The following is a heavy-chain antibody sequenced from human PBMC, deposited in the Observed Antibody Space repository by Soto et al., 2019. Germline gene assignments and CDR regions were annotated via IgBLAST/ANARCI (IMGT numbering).Heavy chain of an antibody. CDR1: GFSLSTSGVG. CDR2: IYWDDDK. J-gene: IGHJ4*02. V-gene: IGHV2-5*02. D-gene: IGHD5-12*01. CDR3: TLSTIVGTILRFDF. Sequence: QITLKESGPTLVKPTQTLTLTCTLSGFSLSTSGVGVGWIRQPPGKALEWLALIYWDDDKRYSPSLKSRVTITTDTSKTQVALTMTNMDPVDTATYYCTLSTIVGTILRFDFWGQGTLVTVSS.